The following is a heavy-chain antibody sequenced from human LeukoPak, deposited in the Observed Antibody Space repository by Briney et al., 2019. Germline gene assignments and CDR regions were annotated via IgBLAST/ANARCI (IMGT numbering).Heavy chain of an antibody. J-gene: IGHJ6*02. CDR3: ARDIYLSGLVRYYYYGMGV. Sequence: ASVKVSCKASGYTFTGYYMHWVRQAPGQGLEWMEWINPNSGGTNYAQKFQGWVTMTRDTSISTAYMELSRLRSDDTAVYYCARDIYLSGLVRYYYYGMGVWGQGTTVTVSS. CDR1: GYTFTGYY. CDR2: INPNSGGT. D-gene: IGHD6-13*01. V-gene: IGHV1-2*04.